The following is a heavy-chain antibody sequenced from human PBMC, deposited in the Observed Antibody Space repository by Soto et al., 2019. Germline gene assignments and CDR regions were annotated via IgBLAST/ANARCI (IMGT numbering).Heavy chain of an antibody. D-gene: IGHD6-25*01. CDR2: ISRDSTST. CDR3: VRDRRGQRLDFDS. Sequence: GGSLRLSCAASGFTFNSHSMNWVRQAPGKGLEWVSYISRDSTSTSYADSAKGRFTISRDNAKNSVHLQMNSLRADDTAVYYCVRDRRGQRLDFDSWGQGTLVTVSS. V-gene: IGHV3-48*01. CDR1: GFTFNSHS. J-gene: IGHJ4*02.